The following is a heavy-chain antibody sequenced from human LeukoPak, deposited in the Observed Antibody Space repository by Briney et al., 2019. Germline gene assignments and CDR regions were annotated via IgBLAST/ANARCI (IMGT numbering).Heavy chain of an antibody. V-gene: IGHV3-53*01. CDR3: ARDGHCSGGSCSGL. D-gene: IGHD2-15*01. CDR2: IYSGGST. Sequence: PGWSLRLSCAASGLTVSNNYMKWVRQAPGKGLEWVSPIYSGGSTYYADSVKGRFTISRDTPKNTVYLQMNSLRAEDTAVYYCARDGHCSGGSCSGLWGQGTLVTVSS. J-gene: IGHJ4*02. CDR1: GLTVSNNY.